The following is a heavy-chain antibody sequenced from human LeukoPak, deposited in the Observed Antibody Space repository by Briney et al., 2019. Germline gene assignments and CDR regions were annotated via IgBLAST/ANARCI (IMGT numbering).Heavy chain of an antibody. V-gene: IGHV3-23*01. D-gene: IGHD3-10*01. CDR1: SYSISSGYY. CDR3: ARVTYGSGTYGAFEY. CDR2: LSGSGRST. Sequence: CLSPTCTVSSYSISSGYYWGCIRQAPGKGLEEVSALSGSGRSTYYADSVKGRFTISRHNSMNTLYLKMNSLRAEDTAVYYCARVTYGSGTYGAFEYWGQGTLVTVSS. J-gene: IGHJ4*02.